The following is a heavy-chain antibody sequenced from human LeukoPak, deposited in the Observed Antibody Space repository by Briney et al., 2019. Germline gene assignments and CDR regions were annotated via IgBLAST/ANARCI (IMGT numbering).Heavy chain of an antibody. J-gene: IGHJ4*02. D-gene: IGHD2-21*02. CDR1: GFTFNTYT. Sequence: GGSLRLSCAASGFTFNTYTMSWVRQASGKGLEWVSSINSRGSKIYYADSVKGRFTVSRDNTKNSVYLQMNSLRAEDTAVYFCAKESGDCGADCLALNDYWGQGTLVTVSS. V-gene: IGHV3-21*01. CDR3: AKESGDCGADCLALNDY. CDR2: INSRGSKI.